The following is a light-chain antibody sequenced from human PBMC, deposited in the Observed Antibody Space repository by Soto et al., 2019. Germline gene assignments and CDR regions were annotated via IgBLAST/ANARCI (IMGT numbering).Light chain of an antibody. CDR2: GAS. Sequence: EIVLTQSTGTLSLSPGERATLSCRASQSVSSSYLAWYQQKPGQATRLLIYGASSRATGLPDRFSGSGSGTDFTLPISRLEPEDFAVYYCQQYGSAPWLTLRGGSKGEIK. CDR3: QQYGSAPWLT. CDR1: QSVSSSY. J-gene: IGKJ4*01. V-gene: IGKV3-20*01.